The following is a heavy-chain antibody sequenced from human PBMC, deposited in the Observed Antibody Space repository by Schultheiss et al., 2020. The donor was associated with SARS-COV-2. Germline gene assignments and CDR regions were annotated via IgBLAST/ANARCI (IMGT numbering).Heavy chain of an antibody. CDR2: IYHSGST. CDR3: ARGRSTMVRGVLFDP. D-gene: IGHD3-10*01. CDR1: GGSISSSNW. J-gene: IGHJ5*02. V-gene: IGHV4-4*02. Sequence: SETLSLTCAVSGGSISSSNWWSWVRQPPGKGLEWIGEIYHSGSTNYNPSLKSRVTISVDKSKNQFSLKLSSVTAADTAVYYCARGRSTMVRGVLFDPWGQGTLVTVSS.